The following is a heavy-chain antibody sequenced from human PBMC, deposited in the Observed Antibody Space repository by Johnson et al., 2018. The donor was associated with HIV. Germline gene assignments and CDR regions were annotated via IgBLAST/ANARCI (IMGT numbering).Heavy chain of an antibody. V-gene: IGHV3-64*01. CDR1: GFTFSSWP. Sequence: QLVESGGVLVQPGGSLRLSCAASGFTFSSWPMHWVRQAPGKGLEYVSRITGSGDTYYVNSVKGRFTISRDNSKSTLYLQMDSLRAEDTAVYYCATDYNFWSGRPYSFDVWGQGTMVSVSS. CDR3: ATDYNFWSGRPYSFDV. D-gene: IGHD3-3*01. J-gene: IGHJ3*01. CDR2: ITGSGDT.